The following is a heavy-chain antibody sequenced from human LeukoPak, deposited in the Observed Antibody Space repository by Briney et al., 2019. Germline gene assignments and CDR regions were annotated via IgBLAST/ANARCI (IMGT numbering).Heavy chain of an antibody. CDR2: INHSGST. Sequence: SETLSLTCAVYGGSFSGYYWSWIRQPPGKGLEWIGEINHSGSTNYNPSLKSRVTISVDTSKNQFSLKLSSVTAADTAVYYCARGHTQVLRLLEWSKPMTGMDVWGQGTTVTVSS. D-gene: IGHD3-3*01. CDR3: ARGHTQVLRLLEWSKPMTGMDV. V-gene: IGHV4-34*01. J-gene: IGHJ6*02. CDR1: GGSFSGYY.